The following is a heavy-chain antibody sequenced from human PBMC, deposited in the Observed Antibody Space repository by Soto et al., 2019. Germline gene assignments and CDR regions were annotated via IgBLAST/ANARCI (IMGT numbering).Heavy chain of an antibody. D-gene: IGHD3-3*01. J-gene: IGHJ4*02. Sequence: QVQLVESGGGVVQPGRSLRLSCAASGFTFSSYGMHWVRQAPGKGLEWVAVIWYDGSNKYYADSVKGRFTISRDNSKNTLYLQMNSLRAEDTAVYYCARESGLWSGYLPYDYWGQGTLVTVSS. CDR3: ARESGLWSGYLPYDY. CDR2: IWYDGSNK. CDR1: GFTFSSYG. V-gene: IGHV3-33*01.